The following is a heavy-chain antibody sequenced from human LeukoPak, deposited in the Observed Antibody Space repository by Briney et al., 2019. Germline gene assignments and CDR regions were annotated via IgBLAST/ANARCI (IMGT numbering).Heavy chain of an antibody. V-gene: IGHV1-69*13. J-gene: IGHJ3*02. Sequence: EASVKVSCKASGGSFTFTSHAISWVRQAPGQGLEWMGGLIPIYGSANYAQKFQGGLTITSDESTRTVYMELSSLRPEDSAVHYCAGFFYDNSGDAFDIWGQGTMVTVSS. D-gene: IGHD3-22*01. CDR3: AGFFYDNSGDAFDI. CDR1: GGSFTFTSHA. CDR2: LIPIYGSA.